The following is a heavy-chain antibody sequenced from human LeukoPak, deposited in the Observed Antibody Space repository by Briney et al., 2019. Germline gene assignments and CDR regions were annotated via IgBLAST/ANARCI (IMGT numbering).Heavy chain of an antibody. D-gene: IGHD5-24*01. Sequence: SVKVSCKASGGTFNTYDINWVRQAPGQGLEWMGRIIPGLHITNYTQRFHGRVTISADKSTSTTYLELNNLGSEDTAVYFCSLSKRTSDGSAVDYWGPGTLAAVSS. J-gene: IGHJ4*02. CDR2: IIPGLHIT. CDR1: GGTFNTYD. V-gene: IGHV1-69*04. CDR3: SLSKRTSDGSAVDY.